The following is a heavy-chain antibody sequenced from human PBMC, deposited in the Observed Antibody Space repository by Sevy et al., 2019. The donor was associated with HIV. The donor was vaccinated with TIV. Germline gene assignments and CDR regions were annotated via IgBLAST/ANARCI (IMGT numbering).Heavy chain of an antibody. J-gene: IGHJ3*02. CDR3: ARGWLRSGFDI. V-gene: IGHV6-1*01. D-gene: IGHD5-12*01. CDR1: GDSVSSNSPA. Sequence: SQTLSLTCAMSGDSVSSNSPAWNWIRQSPSRGLEWLGRTYYRSKWYNDYAVSVKSRITINPDTSKNQFSLQLNPVTPEDTAVYYCARGWLRSGFDIWGQGTMVTVSS. CDR2: TYYRSKWYN.